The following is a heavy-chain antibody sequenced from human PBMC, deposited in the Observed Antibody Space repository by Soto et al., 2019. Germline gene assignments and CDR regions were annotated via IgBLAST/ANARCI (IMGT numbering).Heavy chain of an antibody. V-gene: IGHV3-23*01. CDR3: AKESMSVAVSASRVYGMDV. Sequence: LRLSCAGSGFTFSNYAMTWVRQAPGKGLEWVSTTRSNGEYTYYADSVKGRFTVSRGNSQNALFLEMSSLRAEDTAVYYCAKESMSVAVSASRVYGMDVWGQGTTVTVSS. D-gene: IGHD6-6*01. J-gene: IGHJ6*02. CDR2: TRSNGEYT. CDR1: GFTFSNYA.